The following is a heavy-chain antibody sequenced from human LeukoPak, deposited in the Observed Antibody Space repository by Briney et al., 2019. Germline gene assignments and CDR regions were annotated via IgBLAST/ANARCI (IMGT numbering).Heavy chain of an antibody. Sequence: SETLSLTCTVSGGSISSYYWSWIRQPPGKGLEWIGYIYYSGSTNYNPSLKSRVTISVDTSKNQFSLKLSSVTAADTAVYYCARGVFRYPEYYFDFWGQGTLVTVSS. CDR3: ARGVFRYPEYYFDF. D-gene: IGHD1-14*01. CDR2: IYYSGST. J-gene: IGHJ4*02. CDR1: GGSISSYY. V-gene: IGHV4-59*01.